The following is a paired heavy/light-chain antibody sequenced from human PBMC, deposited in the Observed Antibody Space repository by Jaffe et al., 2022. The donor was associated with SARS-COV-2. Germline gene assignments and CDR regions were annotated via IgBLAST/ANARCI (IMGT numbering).Heavy chain of an antibody. CDR3: VRDNVASGTGSFDS. CDR2: MSDSGSP. V-gene: IGHV4-31*03. J-gene: IGHJ4*02. CDR1: GDSYGSGSYY. Sequence: QVQLQESGPGLVKPSQTLSLTCTVSGDSYGSGSYYYNWLRQHPGQGLEWVGFMSDSGSPKYNPSLKSRATISVDTSKNQFSLKLSSVTAADTAVYYCVRDNVASGTGSFDSWGQGTLVTVSS. D-gene: IGHD3-10*01.
Light chain of an antibody. CDR3: QQYYDTPYT. CDR1: QSVLYSSNNMNY. J-gene: IGKJ2*01. CDR2: WAS. V-gene: IGKV4-1*01. Sequence: DIVMTQSPDSLAVSLGERATINCKSSQSVLYSSNNMNYVTWYQQKPGQPPKLLIYWASARESGVPDRFSGSGSGTDFTLTISSLQAEDVAVYYCQQYYDTPYTFGQGTKVEVK.